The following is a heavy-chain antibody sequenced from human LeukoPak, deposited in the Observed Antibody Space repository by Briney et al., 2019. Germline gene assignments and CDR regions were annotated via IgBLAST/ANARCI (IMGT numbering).Heavy chain of an antibody. Sequence: PGGSLRLSCAASGFTFSSYWMHWVRHAPGKGLVWVSRINSDGSSTSYADSVKGRFTISRDNAKNTLYLQMNSLRAEDTAVYYCARGQRRWELLVDAFDIWGQGTMVTVSS. J-gene: IGHJ3*02. D-gene: IGHD1-26*01. CDR1: GFTFSSYW. CDR2: INSDGSST. V-gene: IGHV3-74*01. CDR3: ARGQRRWELLVDAFDI.